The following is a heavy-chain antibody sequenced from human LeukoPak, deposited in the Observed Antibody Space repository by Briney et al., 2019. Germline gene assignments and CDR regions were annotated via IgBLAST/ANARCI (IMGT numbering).Heavy chain of an antibody. Sequence: SETLSLTCTVSGGSISSSSYYWGWIRQPPGKGLEWIGSIYYSGSTYYNPSLKSRVTISVDTSKNQFSLKLSSVTAADTAVYYCARDRPYYYDSSANGMYFDYWGQGTLVTVSS. CDR1: GGSISSSSYY. J-gene: IGHJ4*02. CDR3: ARDRPYYYDSSANGMYFDY. CDR2: IYYSGST. D-gene: IGHD3-22*01. V-gene: IGHV4-39*07.